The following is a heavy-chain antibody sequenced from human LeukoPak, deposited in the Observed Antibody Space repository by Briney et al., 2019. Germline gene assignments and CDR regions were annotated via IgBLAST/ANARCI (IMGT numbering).Heavy chain of an antibody. CDR2: IRRNATGGTT. V-gene: IGHV3-49*04. Sequence: KPSGTLCLSCTASGFTFGDYALSWVRQAPGQGPEWVGFIRRNATGGTTEYAASVKGRFTISSDASKSMAHRQMYSPTAEDAVAYYCTSGLYYDSWSDRFVYWGQGALVTVSS. CDR3: TSGLYYDSWSDRFVY. D-gene: IGHD3-3*01. CDR1: GFTFGDYA. J-gene: IGHJ4*02.